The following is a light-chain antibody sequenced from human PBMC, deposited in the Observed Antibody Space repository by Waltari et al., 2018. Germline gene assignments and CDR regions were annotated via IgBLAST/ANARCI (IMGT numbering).Light chain of an antibody. CDR3: YSKDTDGGSQGK. J-gene: IGLJ2*01. Sequence: YDLTQPPSVSVSPGQTAAITCSGDGLPKQYTFWYQQKSGQAPGLVIEVDNKRPSGIPGRCSGSGAGTGATLTITGAQVDEEADYYCYSKDTDGGSQGKIGGGTKLTVL. CDR1: GLPKQY. V-gene: IGLV3-10*01. CDR2: VDN.